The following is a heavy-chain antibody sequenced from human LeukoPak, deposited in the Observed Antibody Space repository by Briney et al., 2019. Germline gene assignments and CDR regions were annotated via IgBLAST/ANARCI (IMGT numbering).Heavy chain of an antibody. CDR3: ARSYVLNFFNP. Sequence: PAGTLRLSCATSGFTFSTFHMHWVRQAPGGVPEWVAFIQNDGGNEYYGDSVKGRFTISRDNSKSTLYLQLNSLTTEDTAVYYCARSYVLNFFNPWGQGTLVTVSS. V-gene: IGHV3-30*02. CDR1: GFTFSTFH. CDR2: IQNDGGNE. D-gene: IGHD3-10*02. J-gene: IGHJ5*02.